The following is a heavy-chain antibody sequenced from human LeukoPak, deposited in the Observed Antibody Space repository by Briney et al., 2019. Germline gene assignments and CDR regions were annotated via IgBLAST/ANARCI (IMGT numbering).Heavy chain of an antibody. CDR3: ARQDGRDGYNYPETDYYFDY. CDR1: GYSFSTFW. D-gene: IGHD5-24*01. J-gene: IGHJ4*02. Sequence: GESLKISCKGSGYSFSTFWIGWVRQMPGKGLEWMGIIYPGDSDTRYSPSFQGQVTISADKSISTAYLQWSSLKASDTAMYYCARQDGRDGYNYPETDYYFDYWGQGTLVTVSS. V-gene: IGHV5-51*01. CDR2: IYPGDSDT.